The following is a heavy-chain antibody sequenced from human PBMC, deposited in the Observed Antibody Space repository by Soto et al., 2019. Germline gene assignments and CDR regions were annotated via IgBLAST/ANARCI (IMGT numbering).Heavy chain of an antibody. V-gene: IGHV3-23*01. CDR3: AKGSSVEWLVRGGDYYYDYYGMDV. Sequence: EVQLLESGGGLVQPGGSLRLSCAASGFTFSSYAMSWVRQAPGKGLEWVSAISGSGGSTYYADSVKGRFTISRDNSKNTLYLQMNSLRAEDTAVYYCAKGSSVEWLVRGGDYYYDYYGMDVWGQGTTVTVSS. D-gene: IGHD6-19*01. CDR2: ISGSGGST. J-gene: IGHJ6*02. CDR1: GFTFSSYA.